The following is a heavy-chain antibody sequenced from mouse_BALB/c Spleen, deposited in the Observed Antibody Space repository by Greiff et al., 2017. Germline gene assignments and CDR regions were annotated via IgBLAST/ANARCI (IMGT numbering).Heavy chain of an antibody. CDR3: ARDYGNHGDYAMDY. CDR1: GFTFSSYA. J-gene: IGHJ4*01. CDR2: ISSGGSYT. V-gene: IGHV5-9-4*01. D-gene: IGHD2-1*01. Sequence: EVKLMESGGGLVKPGGSLKLSCAASGFTFSSYAMSWVRQSPEKRLEWVAEISSGGSYTYYPDTVTGRFTISRDNAKNTLYLEMSSLRSEDTAMYYCARDYGNHGDYAMDYWGQGTSVTVSS.